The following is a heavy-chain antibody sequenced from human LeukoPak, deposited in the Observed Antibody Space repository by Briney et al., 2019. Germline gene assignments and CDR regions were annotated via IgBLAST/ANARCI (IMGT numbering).Heavy chain of an antibody. V-gene: IGHV3-30-3*01. Sequence: PGGSLRLSCAASGFTFSSYAMHWVRQAPGKGLEWVAVISYDGSNKYYADSVKGRFTISRDNSKNTLYLQMNSLRAEDTAVYYCARDQGVVVPAAPDAFDIWGQGTMVTVSS. CDR3: ARDQGVVVPAAPDAFDI. CDR2: ISYDGSNK. J-gene: IGHJ3*02. CDR1: GFTFSSYA. D-gene: IGHD2-2*01.